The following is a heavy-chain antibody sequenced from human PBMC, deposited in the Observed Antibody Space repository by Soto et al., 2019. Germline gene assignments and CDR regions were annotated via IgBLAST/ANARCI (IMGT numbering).Heavy chain of an antibody. V-gene: IGHV2-26*01. CDR3: SPIGYNRGWYQL. Sequence: QVTLKESGPVLVKPTETLTLTCTVSGFSLSNARMGVSWIRQPPGKALEWLAHIFSNDEKSYSTSLKSRLTISKDTPKSQVVLNLTNLDPVDTATYFRSPIGYNRGWYQLWGQGTLVTVSS. CDR1: GFSLSNARMG. CDR2: IFSNDEK. D-gene: IGHD6-19*01. J-gene: IGHJ4*02.